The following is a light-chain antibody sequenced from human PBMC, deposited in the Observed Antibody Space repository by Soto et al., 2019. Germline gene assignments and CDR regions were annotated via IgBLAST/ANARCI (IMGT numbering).Light chain of an antibody. CDR2: DVD. J-gene: IGLJ1*01. CDR1: SSDVGSYNY. V-gene: IGLV2-14*03. CDR3: SSFTNSSPLGV. Sequence: ALTQPASVSGSPGQSITISCTGTSSDVGSYNYVSWYQHHPGKAPKLVIYDVDDRPSGVSNRFSGSKSGNTASLTISGLQAENKADYYCSSFTNSSPLGVFGTGPKVTVL.